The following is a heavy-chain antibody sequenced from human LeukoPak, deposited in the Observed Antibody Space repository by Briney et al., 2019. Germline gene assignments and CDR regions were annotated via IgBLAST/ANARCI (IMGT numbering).Heavy chain of an antibody. V-gene: IGHV3-23*01. Sequence: GGSLRLSCVDSGFTFSSYVKSWVRQAPGKGVEWVSEISGSGGSTYYADSLKGRFTISRDNSKNTLYMQMNSQRDEDTGVYYCVKEDAVACHYFDYWGQGTLVTVSS. CDR2: ISGSGGST. CDR1: GFTFSSYV. CDR3: VKEDAVACHYFDY. J-gene: IGHJ4*02. D-gene: IGHD6-19*01.